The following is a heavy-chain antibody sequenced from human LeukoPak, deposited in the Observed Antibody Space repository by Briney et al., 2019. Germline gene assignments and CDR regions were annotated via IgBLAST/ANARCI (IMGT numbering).Heavy chain of an antibody. Sequence: GGSLRLSXAAFGFTFSSYGMHWVRQAPGKGLEWVAFIRYDGSNKYYADSVKGRFTISRDNSKNTLYLQMNSLRAEDTAVYYCAKLLVPAARMYNWFDPWGQGTLVTVSS. D-gene: IGHD2-2*01. CDR2: IRYDGSNK. V-gene: IGHV3-30*02. CDR1: GFTFSSYG. J-gene: IGHJ5*02. CDR3: AKLLVPAARMYNWFDP.